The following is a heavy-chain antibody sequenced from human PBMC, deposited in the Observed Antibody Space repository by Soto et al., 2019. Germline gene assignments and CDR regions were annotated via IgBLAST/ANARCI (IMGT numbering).Heavy chain of an antibody. CDR2: IIPILGIA. D-gene: IGHD2-2*02. CDR1: GGTFSSYT. Sequence: GASVKVSCKASGGTFSSYTISWVRQAPGQGLEWMGRIIPILGIANYAQKFQGRVTITADKSTSTAYMELSSLRSEDTAVYYCASSPLVVVPAAISYWFDPWGQGTLVTVSS. V-gene: IGHV1-69*02. CDR3: ASSPLVVVPAAISYWFDP. J-gene: IGHJ5*02.